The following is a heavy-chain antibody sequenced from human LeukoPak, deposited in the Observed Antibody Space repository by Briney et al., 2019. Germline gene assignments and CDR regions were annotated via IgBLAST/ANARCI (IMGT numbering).Heavy chain of an antibody. CDR1: GFTFSSYG. CDR2: ISYDGSNK. CDR3: AKGSVVVAALDY. Sequence: GGSLRLSCAASGFTFSSYGMHWVRQAPGKGQEWVAVISYDGSNKYYADSVKGRFTISRDNSKNTLYLQMNSLRAEDTAVYYRAKGSVVVAALDYWGQGTLVTVSS. D-gene: IGHD2-15*01. V-gene: IGHV3-30*18. J-gene: IGHJ4*02.